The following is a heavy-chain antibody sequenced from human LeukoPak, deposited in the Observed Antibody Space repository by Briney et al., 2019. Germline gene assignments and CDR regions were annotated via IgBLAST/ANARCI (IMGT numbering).Heavy chain of an antibody. V-gene: IGHV1-18*01. CDR2: ISAYNGNT. J-gene: IGHJ6*02. CDR1: GYTFTSYG. D-gene: IGHD6-13*01. CDR3: ARNVGAAAINYGMDV. Sequence: ASVKVSCKASGYTFTSYGISWVRQAPGQGLEWMGWISAYNGNTNYAQKLQGRVTMTTDTSTSTAYMELRSLRSDDTAVYYCARNVGAAAINYGMDVWGQGTMVTVSS.